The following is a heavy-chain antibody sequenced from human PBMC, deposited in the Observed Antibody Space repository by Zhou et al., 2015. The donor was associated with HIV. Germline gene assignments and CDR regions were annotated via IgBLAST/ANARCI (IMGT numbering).Heavy chain of an antibody. Sequence: EVQLVESGGGLVQPWGSLRLSCAASGFTFSNYDMHWVRQATGKGLEWVSAIGNAGDTYYSGSVKGRFTISRENAKNSLYLQMNSLTAGDTAVYYCVRWVGDFWSGYYTAWGQGNPGHRLL. D-gene: IGHD3-3*01. CDR1: GFTFSNYD. V-gene: IGHV3-13*01. J-gene: IGHJ5*02. CDR2: IGNAGDT. CDR3: VRWVGDFWSGYYTA.